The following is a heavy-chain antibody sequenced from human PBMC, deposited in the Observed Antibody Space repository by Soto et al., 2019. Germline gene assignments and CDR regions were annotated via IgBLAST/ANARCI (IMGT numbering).Heavy chain of an antibody. CDR3: AKEVSRKEDVLLWFGEFDY. D-gene: IGHD3-10*01. V-gene: IGHV3-23*01. Sequence: GGSLRLSCAASGFTFSSYAMSWVRQAPGKGLEWVSAISGSGGSTYYADSVKGRFTISRDNSKNTLYLQMNSLRAEDTAVYYCAKEVSRKEDVLLWFGEFDYWGQGTLVTVSS. CDR1: GFTFSSYA. CDR2: ISGSGGST. J-gene: IGHJ4*02.